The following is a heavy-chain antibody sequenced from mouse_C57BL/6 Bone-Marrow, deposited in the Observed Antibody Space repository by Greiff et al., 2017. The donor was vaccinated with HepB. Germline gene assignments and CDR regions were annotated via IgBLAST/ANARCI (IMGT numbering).Heavy chain of an antibody. Sequence: VKLVESGPGLVAPSQSLSITCTVSGFSLTSYAISWVRQPPGKGLEWLGVIWTGGGTNYNSALKSLLSISKDNSKSQVFLKMNSLQTDDTARYYCARMLVTTPYCYAMDYWGQGTSVTVSS. D-gene: IGHD2-2*01. CDR2: IWTGGGT. CDR3: ARMLVTTPYCYAMDY. V-gene: IGHV2-9-1*01. CDR1: GFSLTSYA. J-gene: IGHJ4*01.